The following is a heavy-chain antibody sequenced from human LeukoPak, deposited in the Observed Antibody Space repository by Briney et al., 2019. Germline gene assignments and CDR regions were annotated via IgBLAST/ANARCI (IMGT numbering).Heavy chain of an antibody. CDR3: ATDYTDYSLDY. CDR2: MNPNSGNT. V-gene: IGHV1-8*02. CDR1: GGTFSSYA. Sequence: AASVKVSCKASGGTFSSYAINWVRQATGQGLEWMGWMNPNSGNTGYAQKFQGRVTMTRNTSISTAYMELSSLRYEDTAVYYCATDYTDYSLDYWGQGTLVTVSS. D-gene: IGHD4-11*01. J-gene: IGHJ4*02.